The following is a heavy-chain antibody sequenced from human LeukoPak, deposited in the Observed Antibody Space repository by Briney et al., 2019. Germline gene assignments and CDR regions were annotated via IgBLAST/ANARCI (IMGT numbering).Heavy chain of an antibody. CDR2: ISSSGSTI. V-gene: IGHV3-48*03. Sequence: PGGSLRLSCAASGFTFSSYEMNWVRQAPGKGLEWVSYISSSGSTIYYADSVKGRFTISRDNAKNSLYLQMNSLRAEDTAVYYCASNVQKWRAAFDIWGQGTMVTVSS. CDR1: GFTFSSYE. J-gene: IGHJ3*02. CDR3: ASNVQKWRAAFDI. D-gene: IGHD3-10*02.